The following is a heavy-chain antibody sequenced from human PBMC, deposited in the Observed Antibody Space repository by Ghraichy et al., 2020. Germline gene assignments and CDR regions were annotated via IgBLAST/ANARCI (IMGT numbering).Heavy chain of an antibody. V-gene: IGHV3-7*03. CDR3: ARGYHYYDSSGYYRITLDY. Sequence: GGSLRLSCAASGFTFSSHWMSWVRQAPGKGLEWVANIKKDGSEKYYVDSVKGRFTISRDNAKNSLYLLMNSLRAEDTAVYYCARGYHYYDSSGYYRITLDYWGQGTLVTVSS. J-gene: IGHJ4*02. CDR1: GFTFSSHW. CDR2: IKKDGSEK. D-gene: IGHD3-22*01.